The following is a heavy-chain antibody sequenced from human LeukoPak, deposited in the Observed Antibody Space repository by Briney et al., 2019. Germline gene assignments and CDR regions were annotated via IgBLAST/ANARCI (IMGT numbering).Heavy chain of an antibody. CDR2: SSFYNGNT. Sequence: ASVKVSCKASGYTLTSYGISWVRQAPGQGLEWMGWSSFYNGNTNYAQNLQGRVTLTTDTSTGTAYMELRSLTSDDTALYYCARDTALIITPGGPDYWGRGTLITVSS. CDR3: ARDTALIITPGGPDY. D-gene: IGHD3-10*01. CDR1: GYTLTSYG. J-gene: IGHJ4*02. V-gene: IGHV1-18*01.